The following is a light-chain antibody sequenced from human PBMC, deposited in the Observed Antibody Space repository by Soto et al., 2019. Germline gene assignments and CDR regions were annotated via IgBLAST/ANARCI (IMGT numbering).Light chain of an antibody. V-gene: IGKV1-27*01. CDR1: QGISNY. J-gene: IGKJ4*01. Sequence: DIQMTQSPSSLSASVGDRVTITCRATQGISNYSAWYQQKPGKVPKLLIYAASALQSGVPSRFSGSGSGTDFTLTISSLQPEDVATYYCQEYASAPALTFGGGTKVEIK. CDR2: AAS. CDR3: QEYASAPALT.